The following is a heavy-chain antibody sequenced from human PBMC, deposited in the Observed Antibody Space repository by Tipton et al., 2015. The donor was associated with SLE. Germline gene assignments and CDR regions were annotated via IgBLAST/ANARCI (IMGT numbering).Heavy chain of an antibody. J-gene: IGHJ6*03. V-gene: IGHV1-18*01. CDR3: ARLGDWDFYYYMDV. D-gene: IGHD3-16*01. CDR1: GYTFTSYC. Sequence: QSGAEVKKPGASVKVSCKASGYTFTSYCITWVRQAPGQGLEWMGWISGYNGNTNYAQKLQGRVTMTTDTSTSTAYMELRSLRSDYTAVYYCARLGDWDFYYYMDVGGKGTTVTVSS. CDR2: ISGYNGNT.